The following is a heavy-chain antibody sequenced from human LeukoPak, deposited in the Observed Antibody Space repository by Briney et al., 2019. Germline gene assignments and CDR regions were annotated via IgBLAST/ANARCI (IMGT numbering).Heavy chain of an antibody. D-gene: IGHD2-2*01. CDR3: ARDLGVVVPAASPYYFDY. CDR1: GGTFSSYA. CDR2: IIPIFGTA. V-gene: IGHV1-69*01. J-gene: IGHJ4*02. Sequence: SVKVSCKASGGTFSSYAIRWVRQAPGQGLEWMGGIIPIFGTANYAQKFQGRATITADESTSTAYMELSSLRSEDTAVYYCARDLGVVVPAASPYYFDYWGQGTLVTVSS.